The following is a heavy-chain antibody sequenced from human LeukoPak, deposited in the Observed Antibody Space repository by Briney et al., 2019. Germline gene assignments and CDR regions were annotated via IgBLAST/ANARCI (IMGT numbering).Heavy chain of an antibody. CDR1: GGSISSYY. D-gene: IGHD2-8*02. J-gene: IGHJ3*02. CDR3: ASDGGTGYAFDM. Sequence: KPSETLSLTCTVSGGSISSYYWRWIRQPPGKGLKWIGYIYYSGSTNYNPSLKSRVTISVDTSKNQFSLKLRSVTAADTAVYYCASDGGTGYAFDMWGQGTTVTVSS. V-gene: IGHV4-59*08. CDR2: IYYSGST.